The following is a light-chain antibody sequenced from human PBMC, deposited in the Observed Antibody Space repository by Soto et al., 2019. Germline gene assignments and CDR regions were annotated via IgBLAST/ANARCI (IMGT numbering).Light chain of an antibody. J-gene: IGKJ4*01. CDR2: DAS. CDR3: QQNYSPPLT. Sequence: EIVLTQSPATLSLSPGERATLSCRASQSISNYLAWYQQKPGQPPRLLIYDASSRATGIPARFSGSGSGREFTLTISGLQPEDFATYYCQQNYSPPLTFGGGTKVDIK. CDR1: QSISNY. V-gene: IGKV3-11*02.